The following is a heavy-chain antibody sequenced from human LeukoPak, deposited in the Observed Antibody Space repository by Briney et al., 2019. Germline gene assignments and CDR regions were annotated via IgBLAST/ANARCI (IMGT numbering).Heavy chain of an antibody. CDR1: GFTVSSNH. CDR3: ARAPRYYYGSGSPIDY. D-gene: IGHD3-10*01. Sequence: GGSLRLSCAASGFTVSSNHMSWVRQAPGKGLEWVSVIYSGGSTYYADSVKGRFTISGDNSKNTLYLQMNSLRAEDTAVYYCARAPRYYYGSGSPIDYWGQGTLVTVSS. V-gene: IGHV3-66*01. J-gene: IGHJ4*02. CDR2: IYSGGST.